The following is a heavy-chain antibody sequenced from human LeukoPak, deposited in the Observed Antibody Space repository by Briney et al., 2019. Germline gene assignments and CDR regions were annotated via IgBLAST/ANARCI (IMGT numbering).Heavy chain of an antibody. V-gene: IGHV3-15*01. CDR1: GFTFSDYY. CDR2: IKSKTDGGTT. Sequence: GGSLRLSCAASGFTFSDYYMSWIRQAPGKGLEWVGRIKSKTDGGTTDYAAPVKGRFTISRDDSKNTLYLQMNSLKTEDTAVYYCTTVAFDWLLYQNYYFDYWGQGTLVTVSS. D-gene: IGHD3-9*01. CDR3: TTVAFDWLLYQNYYFDY. J-gene: IGHJ4*02.